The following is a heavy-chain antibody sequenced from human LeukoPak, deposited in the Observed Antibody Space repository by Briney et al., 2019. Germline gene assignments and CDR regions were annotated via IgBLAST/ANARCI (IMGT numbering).Heavy chain of an antibody. CDR2: ISSDGRTE. J-gene: IGHJ4*02. V-gene: IGHV3-30*04. CDR3: ARGWGSGAWLIDS. Sequence: GRSLRLSCAASGXTFSSYAMHWVRQGPGKGLEWVAFISSDGRTEYNADSVKGRFTISRDNSKNTLYLQMNSLTTEDTAVYYCARGWGSGAWLIDSWGQGTLVSVSS. D-gene: IGHD3-16*01. CDR1: GXTFSSYA.